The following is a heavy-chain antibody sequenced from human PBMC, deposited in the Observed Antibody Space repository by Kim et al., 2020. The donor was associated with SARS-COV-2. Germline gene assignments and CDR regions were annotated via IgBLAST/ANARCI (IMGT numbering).Heavy chain of an antibody. Sequence: SETLSLICTVSGGSISSYYWSWIRQPPGKGLEWIGYIYYSGSTNYNPSLKSRVTISVDTSKNQFSLKLSSVTAADTAVYYCARDNLRYGMDVWGQGTTVTVSS. CDR1: GGSISSYY. D-gene: IGHD3-9*01. CDR3: ARDNLRYGMDV. J-gene: IGHJ6*02. CDR2: IYYSGST. V-gene: IGHV4-59*13.